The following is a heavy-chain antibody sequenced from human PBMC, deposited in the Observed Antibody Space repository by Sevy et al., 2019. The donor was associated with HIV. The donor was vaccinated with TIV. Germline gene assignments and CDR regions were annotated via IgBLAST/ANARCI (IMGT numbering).Heavy chain of an antibody. CDR3: ARIPTKALDAFDI. Sequence: ASVKVSYKASGYTFTSYYMHWVRQAPGQGLEWMGIITPSGGSTSYAQKFQGRVTMTRDTSTSTVYMELSSLRSEDTAVYYSARIPTKALDAFDIWGQGTMVTVSS. J-gene: IGHJ3*02. V-gene: IGHV1-46*01. CDR2: ITPSGGST. CDR1: GYTFTSYY.